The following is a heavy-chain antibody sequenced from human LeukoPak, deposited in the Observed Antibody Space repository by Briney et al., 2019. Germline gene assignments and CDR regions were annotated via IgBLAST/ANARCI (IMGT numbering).Heavy chain of an antibody. J-gene: IGHJ4*02. CDR3: ASRIRFLEWFPDYFDY. V-gene: IGHV3-11*04. CDR2: ISSSGSTI. Sequence: GGSLRLSCAASGFTFSDYYMSWIRQAPGKGLEWVSYISSSGSTIYYADSVKGRLTISRDNAKNSLYLQMNSLRAEDTAVYYCASRIRFLEWFPDYFDYWGQGTLVTVSS. D-gene: IGHD3-3*01. CDR1: GFTFSDYY.